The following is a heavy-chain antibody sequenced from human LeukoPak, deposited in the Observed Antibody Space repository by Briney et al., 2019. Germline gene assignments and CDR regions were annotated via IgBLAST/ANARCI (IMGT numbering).Heavy chain of an antibody. CDR1: GGSFSSYY. CDR2: INHSGST. J-gene: IGHJ6*03. V-gene: IGHV4-34*01. Sequence: PSETLSLTCAVYGGSFSSYYWSWIRQPPGKGLEWIGVINHSGSTNYNPSLKSRVTISVDTSKNQFSLKLSSVTAADTAVYYCARHVTIFGVVTKYYYYMDVWGKGTTVTVSS. D-gene: IGHD3-3*01. CDR3: ARHVTIFGVVTKYYYYMDV.